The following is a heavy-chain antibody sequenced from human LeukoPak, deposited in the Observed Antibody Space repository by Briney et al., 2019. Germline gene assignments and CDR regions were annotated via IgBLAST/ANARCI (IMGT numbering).Heavy chain of an antibody. Sequence: PSETLSLTCAVYGGSFSGYYWSWIRQPPGKGLEWIGEINHSGSTNYNPSLKSRVTISVDTSKNQFSLKLSSVTAADTAVYYCARDPHYDILTGYYKGGFDYWGQGTLVTVSS. V-gene: IGHV4-34*01. CDR1: GGSFSGYY. CDR3: ARDPHYDILTGYYKGGFDY. D-gene: IGHD3-9*01. J-gene: IGHJ4*02. CDR2: INHSGST.